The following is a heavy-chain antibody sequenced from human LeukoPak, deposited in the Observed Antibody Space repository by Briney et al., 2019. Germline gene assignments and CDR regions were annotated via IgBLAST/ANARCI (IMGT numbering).Heavy chain of an antibody. D-gene: IGHD3-10*01. CDR1: GFTFSSYA. V-gene: IGHV3-23*01. CDR3: AKDSSGSGNYYNPFAY. Sequence: GGSLRLSCAASGFTFSSYAMTWVRQAPGKGLEWVSGIVGSGGTTYYADSAKGRFTISRDNSKNTLYLQMNSLRAEDTAVYYCAKDSSGSGNYYNPFAYWGQGTLVTVSS. J-gene: IGHJ4*02. CDR2: IVGSGGTT.